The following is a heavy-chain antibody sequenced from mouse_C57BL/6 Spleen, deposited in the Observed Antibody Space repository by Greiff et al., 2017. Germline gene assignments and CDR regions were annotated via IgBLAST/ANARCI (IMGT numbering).Heavy chain of an antibody. V-gene: IGHV1-64*01. Sequence: QVQLKQSGAELVKPGASVKLSCTASGYTFTSYWMHWVKQRPGQGLEWIGMIHPNSGNTNYNEKFKSKATLTVDKSSSTAYMQLSSLTSEDSAVYYCARGAVGYFDYWGQGTTLTVSS. CDR3: ARGAVGYFDY. CDR2: IHPNSGNT. CDR1: GYTFTSYW. D-gene: IGHD1-1*01. J-gene: IGHJ2*01.